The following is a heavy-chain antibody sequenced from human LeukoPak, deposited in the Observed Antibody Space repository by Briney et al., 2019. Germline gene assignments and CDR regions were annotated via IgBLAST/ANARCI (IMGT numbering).Heavy chain of an antibody. CDR3: ARGRPDGYSSSWYRPAPSDY. CDR2: ISAYNGNT. J-gene: IGHJ4*02. Sequence: ASVKVSCKASGYTFTGCYMHWVRQAPGQGLEWMGWISAYNGNTNYAQKLQGRVTMTTDTSTSTAYMELRSLRSDDTAVYYCARGRPDGYSSSWYRPAPSDYWGQGTLVTVSS. D-gene: IGHD6-13*01. CDR1: GYTFTGCY. V-gene: IGHV1-18*04.